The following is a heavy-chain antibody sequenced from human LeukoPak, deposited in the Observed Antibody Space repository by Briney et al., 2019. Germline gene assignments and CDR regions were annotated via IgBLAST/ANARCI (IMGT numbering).Heavy chain of an antibody. CDR3: RRESTGYYYYGMDV. Sequence: GGSLSLSCAASGFTFSSYSMNWVRQAPGKGLEWVSYISSSSSTIYYADSVKGRFTISRDNAKNSLYLQMNSLRDEDTAVYYCRRESTGYYYYGMDVWGQGTTVTVSS. D-gene: IGHD3-10*01. J-gene: IGHJ6*02. CDR2: ISSSSSTI. CDR1: GFTFSSYS. V-gene: IGHV3-48*02.